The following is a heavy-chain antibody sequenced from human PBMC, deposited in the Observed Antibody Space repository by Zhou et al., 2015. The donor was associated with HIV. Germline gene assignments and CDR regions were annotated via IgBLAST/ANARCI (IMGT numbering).Heavy chain of an antibody. D-gene: IGHD1-26*01. CDR2: IIPIFGTA. V-gene: IGHV1-69*01. J-gene: IGHJ4*02. Sequence: QVQLVQSGTEVKKPGSSVEVSCKASGDIFSDSHISWVRQAPGQGLEWMGGIIPIFGTANYAQKFQGRVTITADESTSTAYMELSSLRSEDTAVYYCARVDSGSPFGWGQGTLVTVSS. CDR1: GDIFSDSH. CDR3: ARVDSGSPFG.